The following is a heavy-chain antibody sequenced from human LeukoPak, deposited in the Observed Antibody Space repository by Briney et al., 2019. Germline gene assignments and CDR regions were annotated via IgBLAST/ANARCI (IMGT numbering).Heavy chain of an antibody. CDR3: ARRNAMDV. CDR1: GFTFSNYW. J-gene: IGHJ6*02. CDR2: IDRDGSER. V-gene: IGHV3-7*03. Sequence: GGSLRLSCAASGFTFSNYWMTWVRQAPGKGLEWVANIDRDGSERYYVDSVKGRFTISRDDAKSSLYLQMNSPRAEDTAVYYCARRNAMDVWGQGTTVIVFS.